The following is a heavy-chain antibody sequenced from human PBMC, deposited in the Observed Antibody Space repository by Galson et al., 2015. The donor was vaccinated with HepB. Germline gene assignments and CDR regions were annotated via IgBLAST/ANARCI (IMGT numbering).Heavy chain of an antibody. CDR2: IKQDGSEK. V-gene: IGHV3-7*03. Sequence: SLRLSCAASGFTFSSYWMSWVRQAPGKGLEWVANIKQDGSEKYYVDSVKGRFTISRDNAKNSLYLQMNSLRAEDTAVYYCASSGYSSSWEENWFDPWGQGTLVTVSS. D-gene: IGHD6-13*01. CDR1: GFTFSSYW. CDR3: ASSGYSSSWEENWFDP. J-gene: IGHJ5*02.